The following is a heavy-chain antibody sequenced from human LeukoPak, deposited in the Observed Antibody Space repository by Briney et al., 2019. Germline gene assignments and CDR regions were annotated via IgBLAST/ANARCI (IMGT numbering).Heavy chain of an antibody. D-gene: IGHD2-2*01. J-gene: IGHJ6*03. V-gene: IGHV3-23*01. CDR3: AKDGKDIVVVPAATSPLDYYYYMDV. CDR1: GFIFSSYG. CDR2: ISGSGGST. Sequence: GGTLRLSCAASGFIFSSYGMSWVRQAPGKGLEWVSSISGSGGSTYYADSVKGRFTISRDNSKNTLYLQMNSLRAEDTAVYYCAKDGKDIVVVPAATSPLDYYYYMDVWGKGTTVTVSS.